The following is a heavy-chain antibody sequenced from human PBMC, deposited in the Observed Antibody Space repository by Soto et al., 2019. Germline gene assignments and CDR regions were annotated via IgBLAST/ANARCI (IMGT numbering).Heavy chain of an antibody. D-gene: IGHD2-15*01. J-gene: IGHJ3*02. V-gene: IGHV1-2*04. CDR3: ARDGSVAYCSGGSCYSYGAFDI. CDR1: GYTFTGYY. Sequence: ASVKASCKASGYTFTGYYMHWVRQAPEQGLEWMGWINPNSGGTNYAQKFQGWVTMTRDTSISTAYMELSRLRSDDTAVYYCARDGSVAYCSGGSCYSYGAFDIWGQGTMVTVSS. CDR2: INPNSGGT.